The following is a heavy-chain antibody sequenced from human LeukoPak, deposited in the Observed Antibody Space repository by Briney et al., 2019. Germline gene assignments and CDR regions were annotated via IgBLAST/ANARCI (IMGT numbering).Heavy chain of an antibody. Sequence: GGSLRLSCAASGFTFSANWMHWVRQAPGKGLVWVSRVNSDGSNTIYADSVKGRFTISRDNSKNTLYLQMNRLRAEDTAVYYCARDSGHDAFDIWGQGTVVTVSS. CDR2: VNSDGSNT. CDR3: ARDSGHDAFDI. CDR1: GFTFSANW. V-gene: IGHV3-74*01. J-gene: IGHJ3*02.